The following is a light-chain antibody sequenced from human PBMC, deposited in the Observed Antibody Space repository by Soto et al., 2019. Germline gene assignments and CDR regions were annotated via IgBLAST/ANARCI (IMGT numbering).Light chain of an antibody. V-gene: IGLV2-14*01. Sequence: QSVLTQPASVSGSAGQSLTISCTGTSSDVGGYNYVSWYQQHLGKAPKLMIYDVSNRPSGVSNRFSGSKSGNTASLTISGLQAEDEADYYCSSYTSSSTLNVFGTGT. CDR1: SSDVGGYNY. CDR2: DVS. J-gene: IGLJ1*01. CDR3: SSYTSSSTLNV.